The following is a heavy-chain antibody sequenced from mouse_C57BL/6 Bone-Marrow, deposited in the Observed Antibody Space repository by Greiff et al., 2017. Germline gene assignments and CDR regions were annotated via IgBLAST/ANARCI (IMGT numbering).Heavy chain of an antibody. CDR1: GYTFTSYW. V-gene: IGHV1-61*01. Sequence: QVQLQQPGAELVRPGSSVKLSCKASGYTFTSYWMDWVKQRPGQGLEWIGNIYPSDSETHYNQKFKDKATLTVDKSSSTAYMQLSSLTSEDSAVYFCARYGLLRFYFDYWGQGTTLTVSS. D-gene: IGHD1-1*01. CDR3: ARYGLLRFYFDY. CDR2: IYPSDSET. J-gene: IGHJ2*01.